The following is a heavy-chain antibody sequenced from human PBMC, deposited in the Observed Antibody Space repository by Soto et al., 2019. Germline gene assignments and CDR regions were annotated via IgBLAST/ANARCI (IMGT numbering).Heavy chain of an antibody. CDR3: ASTDPALDAFDI. CDR2: INPSGGST. V-gene: IGHV1-46*01. CDR1: GYTFTSYY. J-gene: IGHJ3*02. Sequence: ASVKVSCKASGYTFTSYYMHWVRQAPGQGLEWMGIINPSGGSTSYAQKFQGRVTMTRDTSTSTVYMELSSLRSEDTAVYYCASTDPALDAFDIWGQGTMVTVSS.